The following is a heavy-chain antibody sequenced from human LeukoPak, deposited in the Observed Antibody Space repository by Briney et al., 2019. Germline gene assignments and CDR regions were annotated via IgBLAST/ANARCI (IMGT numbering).Heavy chain of an antibody. CDR2: ISGYNGNT. D-gene: IGHD6-13*01. CDR1: GYNFTTYG. CDR3: ARVAAAANNWFDP. Sequence: ASEKVSCKASGYNFTTYGINWVRQAPGQGLEWMGWISGYNGNTNYAQKLQGRVTITADESTSTAYMELSSLRSEDTAVYYCARVAAAANNWFDPWGQGTLVTVSS. V-gene: IGHV1-18*01. J-gene: IGHJ5*02.